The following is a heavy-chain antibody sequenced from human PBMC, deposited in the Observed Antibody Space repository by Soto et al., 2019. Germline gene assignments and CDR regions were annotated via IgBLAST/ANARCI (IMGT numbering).Heavy chain of an antibody. CDR1: GFTFGDYA. CDR3: RALVVVVIATKYYFDY. Sequence: GGSLRLSCTASGFTFGDYAMSWFRQAPGKGLEWVGFIRSKAYGGTTEYAASVKGRFTISRDDSKSIAYLQMNSLKTEDTAVYYCRALVVVVIATKYYFDYWGQGTLVTVSS. V-gene: IGHV3-49*03. J-gene: IGHJ4*02. D-gene: IGHD2-15*01. CDR2: IRSKAYGGTT.